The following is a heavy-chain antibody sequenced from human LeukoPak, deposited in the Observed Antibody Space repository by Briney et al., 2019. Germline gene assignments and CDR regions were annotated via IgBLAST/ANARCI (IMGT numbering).Heavy chain of an antibody. J-gene: IGHJ4*02. CDR2: IYHSGST. CDR1: GGSISSGAYY. CDR3: ASYRLGSCSSTNCYSFDY. Sequence: TLSLTCTVSGGSISSGAYYWSWIRQPPGKGLEWIGYIYHSGSTYYNQSLKSRVTISVDRSKNQFSLKLSSVTAADTAVYYCASYRLGSCSSTNCYSFDYWGQGTLVTVSS. V-gene: IGHV4-30-2*01. D-gene: IGHD2-2*01.